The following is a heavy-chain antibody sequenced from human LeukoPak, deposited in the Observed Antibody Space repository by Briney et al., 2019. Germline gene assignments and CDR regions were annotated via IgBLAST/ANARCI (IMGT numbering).Heavy chain of an antibody. V-gene: IGHV3-30-3*01. CDR3: ARGYSTAMVYFDY. CDR2: ISYDGSNK. Sequence: SGGSLRLSCAASGFIFSSYVMGWVRQAPGKGLEWVAVISYDGSNKYYADSVKGRFTISRDNSKNTLYLQMNSLRAEDTAVYYCARGYSTAMVYFDYWGQGTLVTVSS. CDR1: GFIFSSYV. J-gene: IGHJ4*02. D-gene: IGHD5-18*01.